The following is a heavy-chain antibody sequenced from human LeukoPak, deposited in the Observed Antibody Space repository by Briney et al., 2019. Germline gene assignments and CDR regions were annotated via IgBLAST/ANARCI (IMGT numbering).Heavy chain of an antibody. CDR1: GFTFSSYS. J-gene: IGHJ4*02. D-gene: IGHD6-19*01. CDR3: AKDKQWLVLDY. CDR2: ISSSSSYI. Sequence: GGSLRLSCAASGFTFSSYSMNWVRQAPGKGLEWVSSISSSSSYIYYADSVKGRFTISRDNAKNSLYLQMNSLRAEGTAVYYCAKDKQWLVLDYWGQGTLVTVSS. V-gene: IGHV3-21*04.